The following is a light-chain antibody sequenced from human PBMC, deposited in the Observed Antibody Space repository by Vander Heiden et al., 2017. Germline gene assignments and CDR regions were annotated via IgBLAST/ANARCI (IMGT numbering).Light chain of an antibody. J-gene: IGLJ1*01. V-gene: IGLV2-14*03. CDR2: DVT. CDR1: SSDVGNYKY. CDR3: NSYTNSNTYV. Sequence: QSALTQPASVSGSPGQSITISCTGTSSDVGNYKYVSWYQQHPGKAPKLVIYDVTNRPSEVSNRFSGSKSGNTASLTISGLQAEDEADYYCNSYTNSNTYVFGTGTKVTVL.